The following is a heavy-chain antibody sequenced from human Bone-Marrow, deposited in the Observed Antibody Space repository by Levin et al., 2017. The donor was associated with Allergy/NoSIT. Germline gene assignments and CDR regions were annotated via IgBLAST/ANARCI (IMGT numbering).Heavy chain of an antibody. Sequence: ASVKVSCKGSGYIFTNYGISWVRQAPGQGLEYMGYVSAYDGDTNYAKRFQGRVNMTTETSTNVAYLELKSLTSDDTAIYFCAREDGTYGMDVWGQGTTVIVSS. CDR2: VSAYDGDT. V-gene: IGHV1-18*01. CDR3: AREDGTYGMDV. D-gene: IGHD5-24*01. J-gene: IGHJ6*02. CDR1: GYIFTNYG.